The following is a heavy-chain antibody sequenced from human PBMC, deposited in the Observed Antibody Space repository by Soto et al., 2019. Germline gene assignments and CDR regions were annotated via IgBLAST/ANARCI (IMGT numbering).Heavy chain of an antibody. CDR1: GGSISSGDYY. V-gene: IGHV4-30-4*01. J-gene: IGHJ5*02. D-gene: IGHD2-15*01. CDR2: IYYSGST. CDR3: ARASPPRYCSGGSCWGWFDP. Sequence: QVQLQESGPGLVKPSQTLSLTCTVSGGSISSGDYYWSWIRQPPGKGLEWIGYIYYSGSTYYNPSLKSRVTISVDTSKNQFSLKLSSVTAADTAVHYCARASPPRYCSGGSCWGWFDPWGQGTLVTVSS.